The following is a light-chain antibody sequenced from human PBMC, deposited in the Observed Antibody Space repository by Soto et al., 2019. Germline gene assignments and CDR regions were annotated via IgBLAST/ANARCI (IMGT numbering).Light chain of an antibody. CDR1: SSDVGSHNF. J-gene: IGLJ3*02. CDR3: CLDAGSLTWV. Sequence: QSVLTQPASVSGSPGQSITISCTGTSSDVGSHNFVSWYQQHPGKAPKLMIYGVRERPSGVSNRFSGSKSGNTASLTISGLQGENEADLFCCLDAGSLTWVFGGGPKRTVL. CDR2: GVR. V-gene: IGLV2-23*02.